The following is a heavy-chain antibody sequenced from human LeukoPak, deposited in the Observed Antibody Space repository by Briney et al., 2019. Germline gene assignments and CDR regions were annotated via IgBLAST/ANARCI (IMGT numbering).Heavy chain of an antibody. D-gene: IGHD3-10*01. V-gene: IGHV4-59*08. Sequence: SETLSLTCTVSGGSMSSYYWSWIRQPPGKGLEWIGYIYYSGGTNYNPSLKSRVTISVDTSKNQFSLKLSSVTAADTAVYYCARHYYGSGSTLDYWGQGTLVTVSS. CDR1: GGSMSSYY. J-gene: IGHJ4*02. CDR2: IYYSGGT. CDR3: ARHYYGSGSTLDY.